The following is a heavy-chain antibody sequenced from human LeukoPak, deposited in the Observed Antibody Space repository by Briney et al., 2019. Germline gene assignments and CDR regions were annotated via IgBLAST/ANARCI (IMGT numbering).Heavy chain of an antibody. CDR1: GFTFSSYG. D-gene: IGHD1-26*01. CDR2: IWYDGSNK. J-gene: IGHJ4*02. V-gene: IGHV3-33*01. CDR3: TTELHKWELFDLRGGIDY. Sequence: GGSLRLSGAGSGFTFSSYGMHWVRQAPGKGLEWVAVIWYDGSNKYYADSVKGRFTISRDNSKNTLYLQMNSLKTEDTAVYYCTTELHKWELFDLRGGIDYWGQGTLVTVSS.